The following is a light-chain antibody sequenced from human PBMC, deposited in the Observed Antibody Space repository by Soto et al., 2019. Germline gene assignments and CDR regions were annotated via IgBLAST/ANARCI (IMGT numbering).Light chain of an antibody. J-gene: IGKJ4*01. V-gene: IGKV3D-15*01. Sequence: EIVMTQSPATLSVSPGGRATLSCRASQSISGALAWYQQKPGQAPRLLIYGASKRATGIPDRFSGSGSGTEFTLTISSLQSEDFAVYYCQQYDNWPLTFAGGTKVDIK. CDR2: GAS. CDR3: QQYDNWPLT. CDR1: QSISGA.